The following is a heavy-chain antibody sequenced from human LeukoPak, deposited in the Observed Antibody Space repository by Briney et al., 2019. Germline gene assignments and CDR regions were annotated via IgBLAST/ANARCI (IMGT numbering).Heavy chain of an antibody. CDR1: GYTFTSYG. V-gene: IGHV1-18*01. D-gene: IGHD3-10*01. CDR2: ISAYNGNT. J-gene: IGHJ4*02. CDR3: ARDGGGFGELPFDY. Sequence: ASVNVSCKASGYTFTSYGISWVRQAPGQGLEWMGWISAYNGNTNYAQKLQGRVTMTTDTSTSTAYMELRSLRSDDTAVYYCARDGGGFGELPFDYWGQGTLVTVSS.